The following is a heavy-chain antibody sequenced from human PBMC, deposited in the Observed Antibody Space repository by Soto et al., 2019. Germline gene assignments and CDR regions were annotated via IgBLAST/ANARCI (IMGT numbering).Heavy chain of an antibody. Sequence: QVQLVQSGAEVKKPGSSVKVSCKASGGTFSSYAISWVRQAPGQGLEWMGGIIPIFGTANYAQKFQGRVTITADESTSTAYMELSSLRSEDTAVYYCARGYNYYDSSGYYSFDYWGQGTLVTVSS. CDR3: ARGYNYYDSSGYYSFDY. V-gene: IGHV1-69*01. CDR2: IIPIFGTA. D-gene: IGHD3-22*01. CDR1: GGTFSSYA. J-gene: IGHJ4*02.